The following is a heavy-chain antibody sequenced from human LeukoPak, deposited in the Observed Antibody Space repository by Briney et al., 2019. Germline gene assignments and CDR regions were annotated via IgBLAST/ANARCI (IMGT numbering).Heavy chain of an antibody. CDR2: ISVSGGSE. CDR3: ASHAHDYDSSGYFDS. D-gene: IGHD3-22*01. Sequence: GSLRLSCVVSRLTFNSNAMYWVRQAPGKGLEWVSGISVSGGSEYYADSVKGRFSVSRDNSKHTVYLQMNSLRAEDTAVYFCASHAHDYDSSGYFDSWGQGALVTVSS. V-gene: IGHV3-23*01. J-gene: IGHJ4*02. CDR1: RLTFNSNA.